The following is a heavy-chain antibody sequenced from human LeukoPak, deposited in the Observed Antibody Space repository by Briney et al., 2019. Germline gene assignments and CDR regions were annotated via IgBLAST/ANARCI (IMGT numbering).Heavy chain of an antibody. J-gene: IGHJ4*02. CDR2: INHSGST. CDR1: GGSFSGYY. D-gene: IGHD3-16*01. CDR3: ARGWGRGITDY. Sequence: SETLSLTCAVYGGSFSGYYWSWIRQPPGKGLEWIGEINHSGSTNYNPSLKSRVTISVDTSKNQFSLKLSFVTAADTAVYYCARGWGRGITDYWGQGTLVTVSS. V-gene: IGHV4-34*01.